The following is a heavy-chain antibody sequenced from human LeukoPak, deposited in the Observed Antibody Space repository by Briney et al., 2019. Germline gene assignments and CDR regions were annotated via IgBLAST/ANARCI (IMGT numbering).Heavy chain of an antibody. CDR1: GGSISSSSYY. J-gene: IGHJ3*02. D-gene: IGHD3-9*01. Sequence: SETLSLTCTVSGGSISSSSYYWGWIRQPPGKGLEWIGSIYYSGNTYYNPSLKSRVTISVDTSKNQFSLKLSSVTAADTAVYYCARARRGLTYFARPYDAFDIWGQGTMVTVSS. CDR2: IYYSGNT. V-gene: IGHV4-39*07. CDR3: ARARRGLTYFARPYDAFDI.